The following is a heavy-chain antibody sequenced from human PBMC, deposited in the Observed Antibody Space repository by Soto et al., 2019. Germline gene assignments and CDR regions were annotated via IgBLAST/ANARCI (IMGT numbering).Heavy chain of an antibody. V-gene: IGHV6-1*01. J-gene: IGHJ6*03. D-gene: IGHD1-26*01. CDR3: ARDGNLWGYYYYYYMDV. Sequence: KQSQTLSLTCAISGDSVSSNSAAWNWIRQSPSRGLEWLGRTYYRSKWYNDYAVSVKSRITINPDTSKNQFSLQLNSVTPEDTAVYYCARDGNLWGYYYYYYMDVWGKGTTVTVSS. CDR2: TYYRSKWYN. CDR1: GDSVSSNSAA.